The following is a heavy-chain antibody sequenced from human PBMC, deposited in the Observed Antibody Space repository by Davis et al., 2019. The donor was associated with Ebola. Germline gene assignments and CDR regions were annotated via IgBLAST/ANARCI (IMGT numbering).Heavy chain of an antibody. V-gene: IGHV1-69*06. D-gene: IGHD3-10*01. J-gene: IGHJ4*02. Sequence: SVKVSCKTSGDTFNTYAVTWVRQARGQGLEWMGVIIPSLGTTHFAQKFQGRVTITADKSTTTVYMTLSSLRSDDPAVYFCARVAYSGARPGEHFDAWGQGTLVTVSS. CDR1: GDTFNTYA. CDR3: ARVAYSGARPGEHFDA. CDR2: IIPSLGTT.